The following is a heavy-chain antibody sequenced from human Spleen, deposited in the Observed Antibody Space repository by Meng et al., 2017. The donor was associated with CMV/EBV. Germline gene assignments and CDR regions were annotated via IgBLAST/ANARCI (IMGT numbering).Heavy chain of an antibody. Sequence: GESLKISCAASGLTVTSNYMRRVRQAPGKGLEWVSLIYSGDVTYCSDSVKGRFTVSRDNSNNTLYLQMNSLRAEDTSVYYCAKMYSSGWFYFDSWGLGTPVTVSS. CDR2: IYSGDVT. D-gene: IGHD6-19*01. J-gene: IGHJ4*02. CDR3: AKMYSSGWFYFDS. CDR1: GLTVTSNY. V-gene: IGHV3-66*01.